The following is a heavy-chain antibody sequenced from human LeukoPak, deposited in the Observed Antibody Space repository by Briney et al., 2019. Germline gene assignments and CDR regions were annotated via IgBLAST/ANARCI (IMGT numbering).Heavy chain of an antibody. V-gene: IGHV3-53*01. CDR3: AREVISTPSYFDY. CDR2: IHRDDKA. D-gene: IGHD2-2*01. CDR1: GFTVSSSF. J-gene: IGHJ4*02. Sequence: GGSLRLSCAASGFTVSSSFIYWVRRAPGKGLEWVSFIHRDDKAYYADSVKGRFTMSRDSSKNTLYLQMNSLGADDTAVYYCAREVISTPSYFDYWGQGTLVTVSS.